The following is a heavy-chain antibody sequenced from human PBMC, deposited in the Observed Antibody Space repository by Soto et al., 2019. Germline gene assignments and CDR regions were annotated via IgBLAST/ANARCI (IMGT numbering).Heavy chain of an antibody. CDR2: IIPMFRLS. J-gene: IGHJ4*02. CDR3: AKDVVFQQHLFVFDL. Sequence: QVQLVQSGAEAQKPGSSGKVSCKASGGTFTDYACSWVRQAPGQGLEWMGGIIPMFRLSNLAQKFQDRLTIFADASAGTAYMELSSLRSHDTAIYYCAKDVVFQQHLFVFDLWGQGTLVTVSS. D-gene: IGHD3-10*02. V-gene: IGHV1-69*01. CDR1: GGTFTDYA.